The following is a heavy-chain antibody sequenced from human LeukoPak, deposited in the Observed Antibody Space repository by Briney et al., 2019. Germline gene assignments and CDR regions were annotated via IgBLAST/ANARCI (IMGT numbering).Heavy chain of an antibody. V-gene: IGHV1-69*13. CDR3: ALQAGYCSSTSCPGDY. J-gene: IGHJ4*02. Sequence: SVKVFCKASGGTFSSYAISWVRQAPGQGLEWMGGIIPIFGTANYAQKFQGRVTITADESTSTAYMELSSLRSEDTAVYYCALQAGYCSSTSCPGDYWGQGTLVTVSS. CDR2: IIPIFGTA. CDR1: GGTFSSYA. D-gene: IGHD2-2*01.